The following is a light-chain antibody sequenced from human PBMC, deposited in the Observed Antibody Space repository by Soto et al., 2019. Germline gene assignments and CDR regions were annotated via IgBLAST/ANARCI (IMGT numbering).Light chain of an antibody. CDR1: QTALYSSNNKNY. V-gene: IGKV4-1*01. CDR2: AAS. Sequence: DVVLTPSPASMAVSLGERATINCKSSQTALYSSNNKNYLAWYQQKPGKAPKLLMHAASSLDRGVPSRFSGSGSGTDFTLTISSLQPEDFATYYCQQSYRTPRTFGQGTKVDI. CDR3: QQSYRTPRT. J-gene: IGKJ1*01.